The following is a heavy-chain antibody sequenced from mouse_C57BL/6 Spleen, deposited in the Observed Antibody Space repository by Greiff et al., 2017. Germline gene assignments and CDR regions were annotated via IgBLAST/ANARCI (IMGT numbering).Heavy chain of an antibody. D-gene: IGHD2-3*01. J-gene: IGHJ2*01. V-gene: IGHV14-3*01. CDR3: AGGFADGYYVGY. CDR1: GFNIKNTY. CDR2: IDPANGNT. Sequence: EVQLQQSVAELVRPGASVKLSCTASGFNIKNTYMHWVKQRPEQGLEWIGRIDPANGNTKYAPKFPGKSTITADTSSKTAYLQHSSLTSEDTAICYCAGGFADGYYVGYWGQGTTLTVSS.